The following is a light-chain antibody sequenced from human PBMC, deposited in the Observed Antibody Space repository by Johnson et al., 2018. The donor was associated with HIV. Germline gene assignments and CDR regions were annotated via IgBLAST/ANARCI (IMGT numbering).Light chain of an antibody. CDR3: GTWDSSLSAAYV. J-gene: IGLJ1*01. V-gene: IGLV1-51*01. CDR2: DHN. Sequence: QSVLTQPPSVSAAPGQKVTISCSGSSYNIGNNYVSWYQQLPGTAPKLLIYDHNKRPSGLPDRFSASKSGTSATLGITGLPTGDDADYYFGTWDSSLSAAYVVGTGTKVTVL. CDR1: SYNIGNNY.